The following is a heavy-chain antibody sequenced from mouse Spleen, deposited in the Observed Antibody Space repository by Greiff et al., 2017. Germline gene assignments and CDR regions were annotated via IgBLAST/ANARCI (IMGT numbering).Heavy chain of an antibody. J-gene: IGHJ2*01. CDR2: IYPGDGDT. CDR1: GYAFSSYW. CDR3: ASPHYYGSRYYFDY. V-gene: IGHV1-80*01. D-gene: IGHD1-1*01. Sequence: VKLVESGAELVRPGSSVKISCKASGYAFSSYWMNWVKQRPGQGLEWIGQIYPGDGDTNYNGKFKGKATLTADKSSSTAYMQLSSLTSEDSAVYFCASPHYYGSRYYFDYWGQGTTLTVSS.